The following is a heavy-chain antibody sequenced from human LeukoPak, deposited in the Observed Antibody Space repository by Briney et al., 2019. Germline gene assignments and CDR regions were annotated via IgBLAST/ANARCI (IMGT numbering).Heavy chain of an antibody. Sequence: PGRSLRLSCAASGFTLSNYHMHWFRQAPGKGLEWVAVISHDGSNTFYVDSVQGRFIISRDKSKNTLNLQMNSLGAEDSAVYYCARIHGPTRAHYFFDYWGQGTLVTVSS. CDR3: ARIHGPTRAHYFFDY. CDR1: GFTLSNYH. J-gene: IGHJ4*02. V-gene: IGHV3-33*01. D-gene: IGHD2-2*01. CDR2: ISHDGSNT.